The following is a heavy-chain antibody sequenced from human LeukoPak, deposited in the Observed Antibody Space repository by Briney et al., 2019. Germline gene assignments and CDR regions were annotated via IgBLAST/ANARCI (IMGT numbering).Heavy chain of an antibody. J-gene: IGHJ4*02. D-gene: IGHD3-10*01. Sequence: SVKVSCKASGGTFSSYAISWVRQAPGQGLEWMGGIIPIFGTANYAQKFQGRGMITADKSTSTAYMELSSLRSEDTAVYYCARETGGSGGYYEGFDYWGQGTLVTVSS. CDR1: GGTFSSYA. CDR3: ARETGGSGGYYEGFDY. V-gene: IGHV1-69*06. CDR2: IIPIFGTA.